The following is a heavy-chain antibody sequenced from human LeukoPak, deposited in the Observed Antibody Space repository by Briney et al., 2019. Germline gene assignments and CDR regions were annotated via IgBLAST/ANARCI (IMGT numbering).Heavy chain of an antibody. CDR1: GYTFTGYY. D-gene: IGHD5-24*01. CDR2: INPNSGGT. J-gene: IGHJ4*02. V-gene: IGHV1-2*02. CDR3: ARDMVVSGWLQPFDY. Sequence: GTSVKVSCKASGYTFTGYYMHWVRQAPGQGLEWMGWINPNSGGTNYAQKFQGRVTMTRDTSISTAYMELSRLRSDDTAVYYCARDMVVSGWLQPFDYWGQGTLVTVSS.